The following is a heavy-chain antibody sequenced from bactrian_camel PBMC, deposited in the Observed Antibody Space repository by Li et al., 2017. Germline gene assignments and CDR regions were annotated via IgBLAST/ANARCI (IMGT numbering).Heavy chain of an antibody. D-gene: IGHD5*01. V-gene: IGHV3S1*01. Sequence: HVQLVESGGGSVQAGGSLRRSCTVSGYTHKPNCMGWFRQAPGREREGVSVIYTGDGESGVGVGSTDYADSVKGRFTISRDNAKNTVYLQMNSLKPEDTAIYYCAASRTGTGWALCYWGQGTQVTVS. CDR2: IYTGDGESGVGVGST. CDR1: GYTHKPNC. CDR3: AASRTGTGWALCY. J-gene: IGHJ4*01.